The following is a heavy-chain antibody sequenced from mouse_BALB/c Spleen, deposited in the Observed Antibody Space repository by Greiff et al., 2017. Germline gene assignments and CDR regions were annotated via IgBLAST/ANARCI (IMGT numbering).Heavy chain of an antibody. D-gene: IGHD2-10*02. CDR3: ARTLYGNYLFDY. Sequence: DVQLVESGGGLVKPGGSLKLSCAASGFTFSSYAMSWVRQTPEKRLEWVATISSGGSYTYYPDSVKGRFTISRDNAKNTLYLQMSSLRSEDTAMYYCARTLYGNYLFDYWGQGTTLTVSS. V-gene: IGHV5-9-3*01. CDR2: ISSGGSYT. J-gene: IGHJ2*01. CDR1: GFTFSSYA.